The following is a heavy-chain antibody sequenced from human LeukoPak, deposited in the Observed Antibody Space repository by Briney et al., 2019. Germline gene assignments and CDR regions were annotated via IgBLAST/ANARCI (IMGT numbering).Heavy chain of an antibody. D-gene: IGHD4-17*01. CDR1: GGSISSSSYY. CDR3: ARVPTVTFFDY. V-gene: IGHV4-39*01. CDR2: LYYSGST. Sequence: SETLSLTCTVSGGSISSSSYYWGWIRQPPGKGLEWIGSLYYSGSTYYNPSLKSRVTISVDTSKNQFSLKLSSVAAADTAVYYCARVPTVTFFDYWGQGTLVTVSS. J-gene: IGHJ4*02.